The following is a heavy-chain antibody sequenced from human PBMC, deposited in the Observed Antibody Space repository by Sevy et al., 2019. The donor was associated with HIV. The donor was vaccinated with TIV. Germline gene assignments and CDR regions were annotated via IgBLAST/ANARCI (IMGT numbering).Heavy chain of an antibody. CDR2: LNGDGSDI. CDR3: FVRIRDSSEIDY. Sequence: GGSLRLSCAASGFTFSNYYMNWVRQGPGKGLVWVARLNGDGSDINYADSGRGRFTISRDNTKNTLYLQMSSLRGEDTAVYYCFVRIRDSSEIDYWGQGTLVTVSS. D-gene: IGHD6-6*01. J-gene: IGHJ4*02. CDR1: GFTFSNYY. V-gene: IGHV3-74*01.